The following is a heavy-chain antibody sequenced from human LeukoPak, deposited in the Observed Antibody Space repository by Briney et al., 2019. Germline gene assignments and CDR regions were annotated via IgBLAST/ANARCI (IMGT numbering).Heavy chain of an antibody. Sequence: GGSLRLSCAASGFTFSSYGMHWVRQAPGKGLEWVAAIWYDGSNKYYADSVKGRFSISRDNSKNTLYLQMNSLRAEDTAVYYCARRGYSGYDCDYWGQGTLVTVSS. CDR3: ARRGYSGYDCDY. CDR2: IWYDGSNK. V-gene: IGHV3-33*01. D-gene: IGHD5-12*01. J-gene: IGHJ4*02. CDR1: GFTFSSYG.